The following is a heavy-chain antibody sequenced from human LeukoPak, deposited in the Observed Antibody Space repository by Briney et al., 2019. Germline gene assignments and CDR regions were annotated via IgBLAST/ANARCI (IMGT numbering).Heavy chain of an antibody. D-gene: IGHD4-17*01. CDR1: GFTVSSSY. J-gene: IGHJ5*02. Sequence: GGSLRLSCAASGFTVSSSYMYWVRQAPGKGLEWVSAIHTSGDTCYADSVKGRFTISRDTSKNTLYLQINSLRVEDTAVYYCIVFGDSNHWGQGTLVTVSS. V-gene: IGHV3-53*01. CDR3: IVFGDSNH. CDR2: IHTSGDT.